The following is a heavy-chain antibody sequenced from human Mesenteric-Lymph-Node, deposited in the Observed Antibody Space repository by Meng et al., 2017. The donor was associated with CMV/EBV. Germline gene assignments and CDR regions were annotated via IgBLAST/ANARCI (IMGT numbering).Heavy chain of an antibody. CDR2: IRNKAYGGTT. D-gene: IGHD3-3*01. V-gene: IGHV3-49*04. CDR1: GFNFREYA. J-gene: IGHJ4*02. CDR3: ASLITIFGVGGDY. Sequence: GESLKISCTTSGFNFREYAMSWVRQAPGKGLEWVGFIRNKAYGGTTEYAASVKGRFTISRDDSKTTAYLQMNSLKSEDTAVYYCASLITIFGVGGDYWGQGTLVTVSS.